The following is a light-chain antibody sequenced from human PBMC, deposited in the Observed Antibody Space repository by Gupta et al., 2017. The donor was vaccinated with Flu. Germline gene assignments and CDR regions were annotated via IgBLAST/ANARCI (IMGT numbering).Light chain of an antibody. CDR3: QQYDNILAIT. V-gene: IGKV4-1*01. Sequence: DIVMTQSPDSLSVSLGERATINCKSSQSILYSSNNKNYLAWYQQKPGQPPKLLIYWASTRESGVPDRFSGSGSGTDFTLTISGLQAEDVAVYYCQQYDNILAITFGGGTRVEIK. CDR2: WAS. J-gene: IGKJ4*01. CDR1: QSILYSSNNKNY.